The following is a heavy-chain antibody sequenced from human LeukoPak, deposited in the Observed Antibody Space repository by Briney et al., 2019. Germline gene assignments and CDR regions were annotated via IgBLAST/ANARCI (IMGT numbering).Heavy chain of an antibody. CDR1: GFTFDDYA. CDR3: ATGIFLTSFDY. CDR2: ISWNSGSI. Sequence: PGGSLRLSCAASGFTFDDYAMHWVRQAPGKGLEWVSGISWNSGSIGYADSVKGRFTISRDNAKNSLYLQMNSLRAEDTAVYYCATGIFLTSFDYWGQGTLVTVSS. D-gene: IGHD1-14*01. V-gene: IGHV3-9*01. J-gene: IGHJ4*02.